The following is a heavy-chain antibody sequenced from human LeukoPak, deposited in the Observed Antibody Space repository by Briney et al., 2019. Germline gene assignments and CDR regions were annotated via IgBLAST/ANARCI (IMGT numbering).Heavy chain of an antibody. CDR2: IYYSGST. Sequence: SETLSLTCTVSGGSISSYYWSWIRQPPGKGLEWIGYIYYSGSTNYNPSLRSRVTISVDTSKNQFSLKLSSVTAADTAVYYCVRDSHYGEGYFDYWGQGTLVTVSS. CDR3: VRDSHYGEGYFDY. D-gene: IGHD4-17*01. V-gene: IGHV4-59*01. CDR1: GGSISSYY. J-gene: IGHJ4*02.